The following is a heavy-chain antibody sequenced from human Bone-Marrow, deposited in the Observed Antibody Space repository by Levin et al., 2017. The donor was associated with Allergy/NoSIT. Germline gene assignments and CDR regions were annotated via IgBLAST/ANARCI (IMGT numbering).Heavy chain of an antibody. Sequence: GGSLRLSCKASGYTFTSYYMHWVRQAPGQGLEWMGIINPSGGSTSYAQKFQGRVTMTRDTSTSTVYMELSSLRSEDTAVYYCARDPSGSYKAPFDYWGQGTLVTVSS. CDR1: GYTFTSYY. CDR2: INPSGGST. D-gene: IGHD1-26*01. CDR3: ARDPSGSYKAPFDY. V-gene: IGHV1-46*01. J-gene: IGHJ4*02.